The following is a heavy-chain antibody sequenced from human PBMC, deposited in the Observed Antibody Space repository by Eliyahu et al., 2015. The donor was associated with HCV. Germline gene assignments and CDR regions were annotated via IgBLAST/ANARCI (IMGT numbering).Heavy chain of an antibody. J-gene: IGHJ4*02. D-gene: IGHD1-14*01. Sequence: QVQVVQSGAEVKKPGASVNVSXKXSXYTFTXYXIHWVRQAPGQGLEWMGWXNPNXGGTNYAQKFQGRVTMTRDTSISTAYMELSRLRSDDAAFYYCTRERHNHDGFDHWGQGTLVTVSS. CDR1: XYTFTXYX. V-gene: IGHV1-2*02. CDR3: TRERHNHDGFDH. CDR2: XNPNXGGT.